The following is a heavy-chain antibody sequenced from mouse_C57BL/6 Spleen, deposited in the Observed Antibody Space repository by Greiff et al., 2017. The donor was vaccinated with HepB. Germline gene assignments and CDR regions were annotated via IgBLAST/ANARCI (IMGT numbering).Heavy chain of an antibody. D-gene: IGHD1-2*01. J-gene: IGHJ2*01. CDR2: IHPNSGST. Sequence: QVHVKQSGAELVKPGASVKLSCKASGYTFTSYWMHWVKQRPGQGLEWIGMIHPNSGSTNYNEKFKSKATLTVDKSSSTAYMQLSSLTSEDSAVYYCARYFITTVFDYWGQGTTLTVSS. CDR3: ARYFITTVFDY. CDR1: GYTFTSYW. V-gene: IGHV1-64*01.